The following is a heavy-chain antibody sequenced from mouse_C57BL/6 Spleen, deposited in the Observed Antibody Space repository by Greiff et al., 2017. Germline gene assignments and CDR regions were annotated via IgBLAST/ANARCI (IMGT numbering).Heavy chain of an antibody. CDR2: ILPSIGRT. V-gene: IGHV15-2*01. D-gene: IGHD1-1*01. CDR3: ARRGYGSSYGYFDV. Sequence: QVQLKESGSELRSPGSSVKLSCKDFDSEVFPIAYMSWVRQKPGHGFEWIGGILPSIGRTIYGEKFEDNATLDADTLSNTAYLELNSLTSEDSAIYYCARRGYGSSYGYFDVWGTGTTVTVSS. CDR1: DSEVFPIAY. J-gene: IGHJ1*03.